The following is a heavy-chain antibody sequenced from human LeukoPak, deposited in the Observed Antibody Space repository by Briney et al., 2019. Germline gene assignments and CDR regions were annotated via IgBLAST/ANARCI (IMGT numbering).Heavy chain of an antibody. CDR1: GGSISSYY. Sequence: SETLSLTCTVSGGSISSYYWSWIRQPPGKGLEWIGYIYYSGSTNYNPSLKSRVTISVDTSKNQFSLKLSSVTAADTAVYYCARVRQYYYGSGSYYDAFDIWGQGTMVTVSS. CDR3: ARVRQYYYGSGSYYDAFDI. J-gene: IGHJ3*02. D-gene: IGHD3-10*01. V-gene: IGHV4-59*01. CDR2: IYYSGST.